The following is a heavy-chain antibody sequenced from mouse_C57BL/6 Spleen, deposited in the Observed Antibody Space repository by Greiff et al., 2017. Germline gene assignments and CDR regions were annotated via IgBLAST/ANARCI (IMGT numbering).Heavy chain of an antibody. J-gene: IGHJ2*01. CDR3: ARGTYYSSDCFDD. V-gene: IGHV1-64*01. D-gene: IGHD2-5*01. Sequence: QVQLQQPGAELVKPGASVKLSCKASGYTFTSYWMHWVKQRPGQGLEWIGMIHPNSGSTNYNEKFKSKATLTVDKSSSTAYMQLSSLTSEDSAVYCCARGTYYSSDCFDDWGQGTTLRVSS. CDR2: IHPNSGST. CDR1: GYTFTSYW.